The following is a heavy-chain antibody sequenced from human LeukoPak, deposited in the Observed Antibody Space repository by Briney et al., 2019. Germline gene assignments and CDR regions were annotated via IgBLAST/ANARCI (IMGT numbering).Heavy chain of an antibody. J-gene: IGHJ4*02. D-gene: IGHD4-11*01. CDR1: GYTFTCYY. V-gene: IGHV1-2*06. CDR2: INPNSGGT. Sequence: ASVKVSCKASGYTFTCYYMHWVRQAPGQGLEWMGRINPNSGGTNYAQKFQGRVTMTRDTSISTAYMELSRLRSDDTAVYYCARLDYSSRWYFDYWGQGTLVTVSS. CDR3: ARLDYSSRWYFDY.